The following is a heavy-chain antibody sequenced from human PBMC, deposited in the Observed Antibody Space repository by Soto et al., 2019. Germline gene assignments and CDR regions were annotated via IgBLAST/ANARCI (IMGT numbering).Heavy chain of an antibody. D-gene: IGHD1-1*01. CDR1: GLSFTGYV. CDR3: ARGGRSEWKVAFDL. V-gene: IGHV4-34*01. J-gene: IGHJ3*01. Sequence: SDTLSLTCDFYGLSFTGYVWNWVRQSPGKGLEWIGKVNHNGRNNYNPSLKSRVTISLDMSKNQIYLKLTSVTAADTAVYYCARGGRSEWKVAFDLWGQGKMVNVSS. CDR2: VNHNGRN.